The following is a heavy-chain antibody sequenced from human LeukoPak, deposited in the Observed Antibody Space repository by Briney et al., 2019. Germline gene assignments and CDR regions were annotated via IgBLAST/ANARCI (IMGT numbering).Heavy chain of an antibody. CDR3: ARDGHDILTGYYPSNWFDP. CDR2: INSDGSST. J-gene: IGHJ5*02. D-gene: IGHD3-9*01. Sequence: PGGSLRLSCAASGFTFSSYWMHWVRQAPGKGLVWVSRINSDGSSTSYADSVKGRFTISRDNAKNTLYLQMNNLRAEDTAVYYCARDGHDILTGYYPSNWFDPWGQGTLVAVSS. CDR1: GFTFSSYW. V-gene: IGHV3-74*01.